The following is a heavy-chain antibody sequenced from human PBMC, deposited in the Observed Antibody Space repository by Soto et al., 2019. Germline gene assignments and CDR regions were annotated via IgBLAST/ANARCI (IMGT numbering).Heavy chain of an antibody. CDR1: GYTFTGYK. CDR3: ATRDPGHY. Sequence: ASVKVSCKAFGYTFTGYKIHWVRQAPGQGLEWMGIISPDGGRTSYAQKFQGRVTMTRDTSTSTVYMELSSLRSEDTAVYYCATRDPGHYWGQGTLVTVSS. J-gene: IGHJ4*02. CDR2: ISPDGGRT. V-gene: IGHV1-46*01.